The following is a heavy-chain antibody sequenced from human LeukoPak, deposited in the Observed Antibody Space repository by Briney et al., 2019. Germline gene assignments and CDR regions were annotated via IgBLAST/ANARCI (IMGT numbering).Heavy chain of an antibody. Sequence: ASVKVSCKACGGTFSSYAISWVRQAPGQGLEWMGRIIPILGIANYAQKFQGRVTITADKSTSTAYMELSSLRSEDTAVYYCAREAADLRKGDCWGQGTLVTVSS. CDR2: IIPILGIA. CDR3: AREAADLRKGDC. CDR1: GGTFSSYA. J-gene: IGHJ4*02. D-gene: IGHD6-13*01. V-gene: IGHV1-69*04.